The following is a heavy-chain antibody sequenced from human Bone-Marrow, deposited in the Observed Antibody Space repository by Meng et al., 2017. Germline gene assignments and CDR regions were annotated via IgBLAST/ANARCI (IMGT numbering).Heavy chain of an antibody. CDR2: INHSGST. V-gene: IGHV4-34*01. CDR3: ARGPTTMAHDFDY. J-gene: IGHJ4*02. Sequence: QVQLQQWGAGLLQPSETLSLTCVVSGGSFSDYYWSWIRQPPGKGLEWIGEINHSGSTNYNPSLESRATISVDMSQNNLSLKLSSVTAADSAVYYCARGPTTMAHDFDYWGQGTLVTVSS. D-gene: IGHD4-11*01. CDR1: GGSFSDYY.